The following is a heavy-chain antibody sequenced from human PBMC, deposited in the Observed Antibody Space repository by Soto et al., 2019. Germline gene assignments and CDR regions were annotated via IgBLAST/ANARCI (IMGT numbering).Heavy chain of an antibody. CDR3: ARELYGDFDY. D-gene: IGHD4-17*01. CDR1: GFTFSSYD. V-gene: IGHV3-21*01. J-gene: IGHJ4*02. CDR2: ISRSSSYI. Sequence: PGGSLRLSCAASGFTFSSYDMNWVRQAPGKGLEWVSSISRSSSYIYYADTVKGPFTNSIDNANNSVYHQMNSLRAEDKAVYSNARELYGDFDYWGQGTLVTVSS.